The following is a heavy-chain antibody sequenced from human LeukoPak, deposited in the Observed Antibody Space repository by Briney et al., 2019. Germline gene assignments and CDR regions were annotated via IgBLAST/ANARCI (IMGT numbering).Heavy chain of an antibody. CDR1: GFTFDDYA. D-gene: IGHD7-27*01. CDR3: ATEGRLGL. J-gene: IGHJ4*02. V-gene: IGHV3-9*01. Sequence: GGSLRLSCAASGFTFDDYAMHWVRQAPGKGLEWVSGISWNSGSIGYADSVKGRFTISRDNAKNTLYLQMNSLRAEDTAVYYCATEGRLGLWGQGTLVTVSS. CDR2: ISWNSGSI.